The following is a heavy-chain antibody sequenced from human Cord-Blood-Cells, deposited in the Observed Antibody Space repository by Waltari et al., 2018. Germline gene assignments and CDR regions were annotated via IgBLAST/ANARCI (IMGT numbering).Heavy chain of an antibody. V-gene: IGHV1-69*01. CDR1: GGTFSSYA. CDR2: FIPVFGTA. J-gene: IGHJ3*02. Sequence: QVQLVQSGAEVKKPGSSVKVSCKASGGTFSSYAISWVRQAPGQGLEWMGGFIPVFGTANYEQKFQGRGTITADESTSTAYMELSSLRSEDTAVYYCARAALNSGSYNDAFDIWGQGTMVTVSS. CDR3: ARAALNSGSYNDAFDI. D-gene: IGHD1-26*01.